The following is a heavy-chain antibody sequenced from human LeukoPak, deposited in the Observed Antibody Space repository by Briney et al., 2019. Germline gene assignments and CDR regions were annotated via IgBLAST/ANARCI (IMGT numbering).Heavy chain of an antibody. J-gene: IGHJ4*02. CDR3: AKARSAVRGVIWYFDY. CDR1: GFTFSSYA. CDR2: IGGSGGST. V-gene: IGHV3-23*01. Sequence: TGGSLRLSCAASGFTFSSYAMSWVRQAPGKGLEWVSAIGGSGGSTYYADSVKGRFTISRDNSKNTLYLQMNSLRAEDTAVYYCAKARSAVRGVIWYFDYWGQGTLVTVSS. D-gene: IGHD3-10*01.